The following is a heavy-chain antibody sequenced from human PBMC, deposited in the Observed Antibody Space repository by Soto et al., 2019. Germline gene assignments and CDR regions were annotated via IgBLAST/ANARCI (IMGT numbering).Heavy chain of an antibody. Sequence: GGSLRLSCAASGFTFSSYGMHWVRQAPGKGLEWVAVIWYDGSNKYYADSVKGRFTISRDNSKNTLYLQMNSLRAEDTAVYYCASGREEWFGELGDFDYWGQGTLVTVSS. V-gene: IGHV3-33*01. J-gene: IGHJ4*02. D-gene: IGHD3-10*01. CDR1: GFTFSSYG. CDR3: ASGREEWFGELGDFDY. CDR2: IWYDGSNK.